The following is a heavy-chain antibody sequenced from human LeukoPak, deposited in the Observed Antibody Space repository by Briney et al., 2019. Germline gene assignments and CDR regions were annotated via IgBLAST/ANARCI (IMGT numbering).Heavy chain of an antibody. V-gene: IGHV4-31*03. CDR2: IYYSGST. CDR3: ARAHIVTTMFFDY. CDR1: GGSISSGGYY. J-gene: IGHJ4*02. Sequence: PSETLSLTCTVSGGSISSGGYYWSWIRQHPGKGLEWIGLIYYSGSTYYNPSLKSRLSISVDTSNNQFSLKLSSVTAADAAVYYCARAHIVTTMFFDYWGQGALVTVSS. D-gene: IGHD5-12*01.